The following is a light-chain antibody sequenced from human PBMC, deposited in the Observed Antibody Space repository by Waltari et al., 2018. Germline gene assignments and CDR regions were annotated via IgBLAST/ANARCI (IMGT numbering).Light chain of an antibody. J-gene: IGKJ4*01. CDR3: QQYGSSPRLT. V-gene: IGKV3-20*01. CDR2: GAS. Sequence: EIVLTQSPGTLSLSPGERATLSCRASQSVSSNYLAWYQQKPGQAPRLLIYGASSRTTGIPDRFSGSGSGTDFTLTISRLEPEDFAMYYCQQYGSSPRLTFGGGTKVEIK. CDR1: QSVSSNY.